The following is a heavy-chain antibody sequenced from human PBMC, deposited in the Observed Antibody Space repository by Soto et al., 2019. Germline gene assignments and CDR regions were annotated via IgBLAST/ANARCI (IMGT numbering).Heavy chain of an antibody. CDR1: GGSFSGYY. V-gene: IGHV4-34*01. CDR3: ARVGGYSYHLYGMDV. Sequence: PSETLSLTCAVYGGSFSGYYWSWIRQPPGKGLEWIGEIDHGGSTNYNPSLESRVTISFDTSRNQFSLKLKSVTAADTAVYFCARVGGYSYHLYGMDVWGQGTTVTVSS. D-gene: IGHD5-18*01. J-gene: IGHJ6*02. CDR2: IDHGGST.